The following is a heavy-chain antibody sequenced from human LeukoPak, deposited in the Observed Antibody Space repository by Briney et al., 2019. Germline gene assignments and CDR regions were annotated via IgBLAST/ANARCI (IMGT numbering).Heavy chain of an antibody. J-gene: IGHJ6*03. CDR2: ISAYNGNT. V-gene: IGHV1-18*01. Sequence: GASVKVSCKASGYTFTSYGISWVRQAPGQGPEWMGWISAYNGNTNYAQKLQGRVTMTTDTSTSTAYMELRSLRSDDTAVYYCAVAGYCSSTSCYTDGYYYYMDVWGKGTTVTVSS. CDR3: AVAGYCSSTSCYTDGYYYYMDV. D-gene: IGHD2-2*02. CDR1: GYTFTSYG.